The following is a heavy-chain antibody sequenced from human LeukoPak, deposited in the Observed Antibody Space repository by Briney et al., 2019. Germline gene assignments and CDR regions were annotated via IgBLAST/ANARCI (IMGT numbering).Heavy chain of an antibody. CDR2: IYYGGST. V-gene: IGHV4-39*01. CDR3: ARRTTRGSSWPFDY. D-gene: IGHD6-13*01. Sequence: SETLSLTCTVSGGSISSSSYFWAWIRQPPGKGLEWTGSIYYGGSTYYNPSLKSRVTISVDTSKNQFSLKLSSVTAADTAVYYCARRTTRGSSWPFDYWGQGTLVTVSS. CDR1: GGSISSSSYF. J-gene: IGHJ4*02.